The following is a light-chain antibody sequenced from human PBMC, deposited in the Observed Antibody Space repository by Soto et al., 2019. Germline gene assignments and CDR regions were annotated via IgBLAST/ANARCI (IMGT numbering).Light chain of an antibody. CDR2: GAS. V-gene: IGKV3-20*01. Sequence: EIVMTQSAATLSVSPGERAILSCRASQSVSSNSACYHQKPGQAPTLLIYGASTRATGIPERFSGSGSGTDFTLTISRLEPEDFAVYYCQQYGSSPITFGPGTEVDI. J-gene: IGKJ3*01. CDR1: QSVSSN. CDR3: QQYGSSPIT.